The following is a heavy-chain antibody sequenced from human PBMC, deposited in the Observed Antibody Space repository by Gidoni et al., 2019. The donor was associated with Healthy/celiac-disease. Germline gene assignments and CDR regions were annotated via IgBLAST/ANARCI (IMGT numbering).Heavy chain of an antibody. V-gene: IGHV3-21*01. CDR3: ARESSSSIDY. J-gene: IGHJ4*02. D-gene: IGHD6-6*01. Sequence: VRQAPGKGLEWVSSISSSSSYIYYADSVKGRFTISRDNAKNSLYLQMNSLRAEDTAVYYCARESSSSIDYWGQGTLVTVSS. CDR2: ISSSSSYI.